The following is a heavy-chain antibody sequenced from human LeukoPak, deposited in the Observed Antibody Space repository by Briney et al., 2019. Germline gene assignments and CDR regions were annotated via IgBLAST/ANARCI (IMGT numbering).Heavy chain of an antibody. CDR1: GFTFSNYN. CDR3: ARGGWYSSSWSTDY. D-gene: IGHD6-13*01. Sequence: GGSLRLSCAASGFTFSNYNLNWVRQAPGKGLEWLSYISRSGSGIYYADSVKGRFTISRDNAKNSLYLQMNSLRAEDTAVYYCARGGWYSSSWSTDYWGQGTLVTVSS. V-gene: IGHV3-48*04. CDR2: ISRSGSGI. J-gene: IGHJ4*02.